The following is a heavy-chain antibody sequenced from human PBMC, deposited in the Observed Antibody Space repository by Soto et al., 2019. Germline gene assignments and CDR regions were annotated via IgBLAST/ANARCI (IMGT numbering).Heavy chain of an antibody. CDR3: ARRRYAGYSYGLYWFDP. J-gene: IGHJ5*02. V-gene: IGHV4-39*01. Sequence: SETLSLTCVVSGGSVTNTTYFWGWIRQPPGKGPEWIGSIYYSGTTYSNPSLKSRLTMSIDTSKNQFSLKLSSVTAADTAVYYCARRRYAGYSYGLYWFDPLCQGALVAVFS. CDR1: GGSVTNTTYF. CDR2: IYYSGTT. D-gene: IGHD5-18*01.